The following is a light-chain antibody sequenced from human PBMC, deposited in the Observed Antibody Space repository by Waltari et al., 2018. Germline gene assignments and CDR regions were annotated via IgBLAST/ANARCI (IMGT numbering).Light chain of an antibody. J-gene: IGLJ3*02. Sequence: QLVLTHSPSASASLGASVKLTCTLSSGHTSTIVAWLQQQPEKGPRYLRKVNSDGSHSKGDEIPDRFSGSSSGAERYLTISSLQSEDEADYYCQTGGHGTWVFGGGTKLTVL. CDR2: VNSDGSH. V-gene: IGLV4-69*01. CDR3: QTGGHGTWV. CDR1: SGHTSTI.